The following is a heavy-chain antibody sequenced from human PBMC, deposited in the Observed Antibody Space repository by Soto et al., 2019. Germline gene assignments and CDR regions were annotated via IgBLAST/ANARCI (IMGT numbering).Heavy chain of an antibody. V-gene: IGHV3-23*01. J-gene: IGHJ4*02. D-gene: IGHD2-2*01. CDR1: GFTFSSYA. CDR2: ISGSGGST. CDR3: AKDSTEYQLLSLYYFDY. Sequence: GGSLRLSCAASGFTFSSYAMSWVRQAPGKGLEWVSAISGSGGSTYYADSVKGRFTISRDNSKNTLYLQMNSLRAEDTAVYYCAKDSTEYQLLSLYYFDYWGQGTLVTVSS.